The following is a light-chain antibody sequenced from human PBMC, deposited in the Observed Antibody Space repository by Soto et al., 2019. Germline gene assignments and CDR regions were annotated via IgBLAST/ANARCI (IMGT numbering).Light chain of an antibody. V-gene: IGKV3-11*01. CDR3: HQRYNWPRVT. J-gene: IGKJ5*01. CDR2: DVS. Sequence: VLTQSPATLSLSPGERATLSCRASQSVSNSLAWYQQKPGQPPRLLIYDVSNRATGIPARFSGSGSGTDFTLTITSLEPEDFAVYFCHQRYNWPRVTFGQGTRLEIK. CDR1: QSVSNS.